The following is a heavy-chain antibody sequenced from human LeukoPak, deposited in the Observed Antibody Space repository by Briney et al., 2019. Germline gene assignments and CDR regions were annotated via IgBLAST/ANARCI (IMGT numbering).Heavy chain of an antibody. CDR1: GYTFTSYG. D-gene: IGHD3-9*01. Sequence: ASVKVSCKASGYTFTSYGISWVRQAPGQGLEWMEWISAYNGNTNYAQKLQGRVTMTTDTSTSTAYMELRSLRSDDTAVYYCARDLSILTGYYDAFDIWGQRTMVTVSS. CDR3: ARDLSILTGYYDAFDI. J-gene: IGHJ3*02. V-gene: IGHV1-18*01. CDR2: ISAYNGNT.